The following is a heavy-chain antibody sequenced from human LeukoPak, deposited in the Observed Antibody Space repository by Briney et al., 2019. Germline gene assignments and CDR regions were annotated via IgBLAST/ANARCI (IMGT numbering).Heavy chain of an antibody. CDR3: ARDRNSSGWYGDAFDI. CDR2: ISSSSSTI. J-gene: IGHJ3*02. D-gene: IGHD6-19*01. V-gene: IGHV3-48*04. CDR1: GFTFSSYS. Sequence: GGSLRLSCAASGFTFSSYSMNWVRQAPGKGLEWVSYISSSSSTIYYADSVKGRFTISRDNAKNSLYLQMNSLRAEDTAVYYCARDRNSSGWYGDAFDIWGQGTMVTVSS.